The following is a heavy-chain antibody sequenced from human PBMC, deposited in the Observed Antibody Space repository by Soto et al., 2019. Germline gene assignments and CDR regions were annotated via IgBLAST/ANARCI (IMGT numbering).Heavy chain of an antibody. CDR1: GYTFTIPG. V-gene: IGHV1-18*01. CDR2: ISAHTGSS. D-gene: IGHD3-10*01. J-gene: IGHJ3*01. Sequence: ASXKAPFPASGYTFTIPGMSWLWQAPGQGRAWMGWISAHTGSSEYAQRFQGRVTMTTDRSTSTAYMELRSLRSDDTAGYYCARAFFSPCQNSLGSAFDA. CDR3: ARAFFSPCQNSLGSAFDA.